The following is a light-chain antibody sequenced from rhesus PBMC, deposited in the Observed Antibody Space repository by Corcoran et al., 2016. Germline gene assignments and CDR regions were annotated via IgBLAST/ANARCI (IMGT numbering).Light chain of an antibody. J-gene: IGKJ1*01. V-gene: IGKV3-10*01. Sequence: QVILTQSPATLSLSPGERATLSCRASQSVSSYLAWYQQKPGQAPRLLIYGASRRATGIPDRFSGSGSGTDFTLTISSLEPEDVGVYHCYQHSSGYGTFGQGTKVEIK. CDR3: YQHSSGYGT. CDR2: GAS. CDR1: QSVSSY.